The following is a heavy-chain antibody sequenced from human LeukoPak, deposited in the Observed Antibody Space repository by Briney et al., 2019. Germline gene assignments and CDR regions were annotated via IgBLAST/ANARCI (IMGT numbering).Heavy chain of an antibody. J-gene: IGHJ4*02. D-gene: IGHD5-12*01. CDR3: ARAGEVATISAVYFDY. Sequence: QPGRSLRLSCAASGFTFSSYAMHWVRQAPGKGLEWVTVISYDGSNKYYADSVKGRFTISRDSSKNKLYLQMNSLRSEDTAVYYCARAGEVATISAVYFDYWGQGTLVTVSS. CDR2: ISYDGSNK. V-gene: IGHV3-30*04. CDR1: GFTFSSYA.